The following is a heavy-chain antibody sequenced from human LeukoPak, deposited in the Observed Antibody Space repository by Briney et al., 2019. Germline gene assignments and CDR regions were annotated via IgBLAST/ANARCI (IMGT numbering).Heavy chain of an antibody. CDR2: INHSGST. V-gene: IGHV4-34*01. J-gene: IGHJ4*02. CDR1: GGSFSGYY. CDR3: ASNYDFWSGCYYFDY. D-gene: IGHD3-3*01. Sequence: SETLSLTCAVYGGSFSGYYWSWIRQPPGKGLEWIGEINHSGSTNYNPSLKSRVTISVDTSKNQFSLKLSSVTAADTAVYYCASNYDFWSGCYYFDYWGQGTLVTVSS.